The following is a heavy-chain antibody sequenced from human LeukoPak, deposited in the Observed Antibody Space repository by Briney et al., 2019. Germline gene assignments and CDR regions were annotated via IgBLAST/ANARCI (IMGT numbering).Heavy chain of an antibody. V-gene: IGHV3-48*02. J-gene: IGHJ2*01. CDR2: ISSSSSTI. Sequence: PGGSLRLSCAASGFTFSSYSMNWVRQAPGKGLEWVSYISSSSSTINYADSVKGRFTISRDNAKNSLYLQMYSLRDDDTALYYCARYDTGNSGHFDLWGRGTLVTVSS. CDR1: GFTFSSYS. D-gene: IGHD3-9*01. CDR3: ARYDTGNSGHFDL.